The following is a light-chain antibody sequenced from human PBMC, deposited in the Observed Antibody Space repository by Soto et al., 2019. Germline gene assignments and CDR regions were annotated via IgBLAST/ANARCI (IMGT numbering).Light chain of an antibody. CDR1: SSDIGTYNS. J-gene: IGLJ3*02. CDR2: EVI. Sequence: QSALTQPASVSGSPGQSNTISCTGTSSDIGTYNSVSWYQHHPGKAPKLLIFEVIDRPSGVSDRFSGSKSGNTASLTISGLQPEDEADYYCCSYTSTYTLVFGGGTKLTVL. V-gene: IGLV2-14*01. CDR3: CSYTSTYTLV.